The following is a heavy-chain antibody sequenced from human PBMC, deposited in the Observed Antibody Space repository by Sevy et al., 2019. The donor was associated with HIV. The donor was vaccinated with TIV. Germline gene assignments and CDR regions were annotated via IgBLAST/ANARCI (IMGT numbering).Heavy chain of an antibody. D-gene: IGHD4-17*01. CDR1: GFPFGSYE. Sequence: GGSLRLSCTASGFPFGSYEMNWVHQAPGKGLEWVSYISNSGSAKYYSDSVRGRFTISRDNAKNSLYLQMNSLRAEDTAVYYCARDLPPSATTVAHFDYWGRGTLVTVSS. CDR3: ARDLPPSATTVAHFDY. J-gene: IGHJ4*02. CDR2: ISNSGSAK. V-gene: IGHV3-48*03.